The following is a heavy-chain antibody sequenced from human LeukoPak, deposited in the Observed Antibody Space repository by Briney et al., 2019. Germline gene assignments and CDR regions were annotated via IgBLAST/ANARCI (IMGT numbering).Heavy chain of an antibody. CDR1: GGSFSGYY. V-gene: IGHV4-34*12. J-gene: IGHJ4*02. CDR3: ARELVDYDFWSGYYPKYYFDY. CDR2: IIQSGST. Sequence: SESLSLTCAVYGGSFSGYYWSWIRQPPGKGLEWIGEIIQSGSTNYNPSLKSRVTISVDTSKNQFSLKLSSVTAADTAVYYCARELVDYDFWSGYYPKYYFDYWGQGTLVTVSS. D-gene: IGHD3-3*01.